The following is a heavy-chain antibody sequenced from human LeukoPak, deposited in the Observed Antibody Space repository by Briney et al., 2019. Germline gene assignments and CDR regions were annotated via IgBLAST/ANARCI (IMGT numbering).Heavy chain of an antibody. CDR2: IIPIFGTA. V-gene: IGHV1-69*05. J-gene: IGHJ6*03. CDR1: GGTFSSYA. CDR3: ATAVDTAMVTAYYYYMDV. Sequence: ASVKVSCKASGGTFSSYAISWVRQAPGQGLEWMGGIIPIFGTANYARKFQGRVTITTDESTSTAYMELSSLRSEDTAVYYCATAVDTAMVTAYYYYMDVWGKGTTVTVSS. D-gene: IGHD5-18*01.